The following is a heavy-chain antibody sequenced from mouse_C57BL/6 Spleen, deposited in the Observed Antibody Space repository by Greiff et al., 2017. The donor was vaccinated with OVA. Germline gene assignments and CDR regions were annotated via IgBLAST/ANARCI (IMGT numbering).Heavy chain of an antibody. J-gene: IGHJ2*01. CDR3: TRDLELYFDD. V-gene: IGHV5-9-1*02. CDR1: GFTFSSYA. CDR2: FSSGGDYN. Sequence: EVKLMESGEGLVKPGGSLTLSCAASGFTFSSYAMSWVLQTSEKRLVWVAYFSSGGDYNYYEDTVKGRFTISRDTARNTLYLHMSTLKSEDTAMYYCTRDLELYFDDWGKGTTLTVSS.